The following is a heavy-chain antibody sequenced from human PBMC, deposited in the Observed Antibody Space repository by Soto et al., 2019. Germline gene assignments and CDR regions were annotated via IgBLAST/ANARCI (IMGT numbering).Heavy chain of an antibody. CDR1: GGTFSSYA. CDR2: IIPIFGTA. D-gene: IGHD1-20*01. CDR3: AKDPDTWKAGMDV. Sequence: AVKVSCKASGGTFSSYAISWVRQAPGQGLEWMGGIIPIFGTANYAQKFQGRVTITADESTSTAYMELSSLRSEDTAVYYCAKDPDTWKAGMDVWGQGTTVTVSS. J-gene: IGHJ6*02. V-gene: IGHV1-69*13.